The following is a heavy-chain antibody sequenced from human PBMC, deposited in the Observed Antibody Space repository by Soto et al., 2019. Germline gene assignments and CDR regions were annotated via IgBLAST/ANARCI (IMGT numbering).Heavy chain of an antibody. V-gene: IGHV4-31*03. D-gene: IGHD6-6*01. Sequence: QVQLQESGPGLVKPSQTLSLTCTVSGDSISSGGHYWSWIRQHPGKGLEWIGYIYYSGTTYYTPSLSSRVAISLDASKNQSSLKLRAVTAADTAVYYCARSSLSARDFDYWGQGTLVTVSS. J-gene: IGHJ4*02. CDR3: ARSSLSARDFDY. CDR2: IYYSGTT. CDR1: GDSISSGGHY.